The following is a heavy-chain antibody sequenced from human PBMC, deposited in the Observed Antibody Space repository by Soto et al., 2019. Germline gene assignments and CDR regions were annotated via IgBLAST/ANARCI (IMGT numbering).Heavy chain of an antibody. V-gene: IGHV1-3*01. CDR1: GYTFTSYA. Sequence: VASVKVSCKASGYTFTSYAMHWVRQAPGQRFEWMGWINAGNGNTKYSQNFQGRVTITRDTSASTAYMELSSLRSEDTAVYYCARDLGGWPDYWGQGTLVTVSS. D-gene: IGHD2-15*01. J-gene: IGHJ4*02. CDR3: ARDLGGWPDY. CDR2: INAGNGNT.